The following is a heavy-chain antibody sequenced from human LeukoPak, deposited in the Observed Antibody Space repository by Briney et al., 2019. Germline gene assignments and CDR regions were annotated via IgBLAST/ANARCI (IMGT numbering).Heavy chain of an antibody. Sequence: GGSLRLSCAASGFTFSSYSMNWVRQAPGKGLEWVSSITSSISYIYYADSVKGRFTISRDNAKNSLYLQMNSLRAEDTAVYYCARDQLYGDYDYWGQGTLVTVSS. CDR3: ARDQLYGDYDY. J-gene: IGHJ4*02. D-gene: IGHD4-17*01. CDR2: ITSSISYI. V-gene: IGHV3-21*01. CDR1: GFTFSSYS.